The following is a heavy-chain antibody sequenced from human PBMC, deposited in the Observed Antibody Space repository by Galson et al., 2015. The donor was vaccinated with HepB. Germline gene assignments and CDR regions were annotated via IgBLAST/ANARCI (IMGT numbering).Heavy chain of an antibody. J-gene: IGHJ4*02. CDR1: GYTFISHG. D-gene: IGHD2-2*02. CDR3: ARVGGTPGPRYCSSTSCYTFDY. Sequence: SVKVSCKASGYTFISHGITWVRQAPGQGLEYMGWISAYNGDTNYAQKFQGRVTMTTDTSTSTAYMELRSLRSDDTAVYYCARVGGTPGPRYCSSTSCYTFDYWGQGTLVTVSS. CDR2: ISAYNGDT. V-gene: IGHV1-18*01.